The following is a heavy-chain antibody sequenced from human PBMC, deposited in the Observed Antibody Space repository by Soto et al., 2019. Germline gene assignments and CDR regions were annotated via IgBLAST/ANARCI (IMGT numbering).Heavy chain of an antibody. CDR3: ARSFGDYGWFDP. V-gene: IGHV4-39*01. CDR1: GGSISSSSYY. CDR2: IYYSGST. D-gene: IGHD4-17*01. Sequence: SETLSLTCTVSGGSISSSSYYWGWIRQPPGKGLEWIGSIYYSGSTYYNPSLKSRVTISVDTSKNQFSLKLSSVTAADTAVYYCARSFGDYGWFDPWGQGXLVTVSS. J-gene: IGHJ5*02.